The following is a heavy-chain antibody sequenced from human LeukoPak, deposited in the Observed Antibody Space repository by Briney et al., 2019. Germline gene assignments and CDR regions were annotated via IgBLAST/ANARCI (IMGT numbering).Heavy chain of an antibody. V-gene: IGHV4-34*01. D-gene: IGHD5-12*01. CDR1: GGSFSGYY. CDR2: INHSGST. Sequence: SETLSLTCAVYGGSFSGYYWSWIRQPPGKGLEWIGEINHSGSTNYNPSLKSRVTISVDTSKNQFSLKLSSVTAADTAVYYCARGARTPSGYGSRTAGRANWLDPWGQGTLVTVSS. CDR3: ARGARTPSGYGSRTAGRANWLDP. J-gene: IGHJ5*02.